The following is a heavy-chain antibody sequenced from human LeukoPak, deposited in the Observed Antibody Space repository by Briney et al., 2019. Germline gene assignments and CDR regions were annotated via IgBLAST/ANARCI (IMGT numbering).Heavy chain of an antibody. CDR3: AREPGASYFDY. D-gene: IGHD2-2*01. CDR2: IYCSGST. V-gene: IGHV4-59*01. Sequence: SETLSLTCTVSGGSISSYYWSWIRQPPGKGLEWIGYIYCSGSTNYNPSLKSRVTISVDTSKNQFSLKLSSVTAADTAVYYCAREPGASYFDYWGQGTLVTVSS. J-gene: IGHJ4*02. CDR1: GGSISSYY.